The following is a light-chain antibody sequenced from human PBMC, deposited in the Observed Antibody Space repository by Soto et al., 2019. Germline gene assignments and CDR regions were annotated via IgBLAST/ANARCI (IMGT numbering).Light chain of an antibody. CDR1: SSDVGGYNY. V-gene: IGLV2-14*01. Sequence: QSVLTQPASVSGSPGQSITISCTGTSSDVGGYNYVSWYQQHPGKAPKLMIYDVSNRPSGVSNRFSGSKSGNTASLTISGFQFEDEADCYCSSYTSSSSYFFGTGTKVTVL. CDR2: DVS. J-gene: IGLJ1*01. CDR3: SSYTSSSSYF.